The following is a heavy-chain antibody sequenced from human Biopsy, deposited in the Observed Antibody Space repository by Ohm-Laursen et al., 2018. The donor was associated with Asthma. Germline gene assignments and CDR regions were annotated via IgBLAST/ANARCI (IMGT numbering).Heavy chain of an antibody. J-gene: IGHJ5*02. D-gene: IGHD2-2*01. CDR2: INHSGST. CDR1: GGSITSFY. V-gene: IGHV4-34*01. CDR3: ARAGQCSSTSCYNPGWFDP. Sequence: SDTLSLTCTVSGGSITSFYWSWIRQPPGRGLEWIGEINHSGSTNYNPSLNSRVTISVDTSKNQFSLKLSSVTAADTAVYYCARAGQCSSTSCYNPGWFDPWGQGTLVTVSS.